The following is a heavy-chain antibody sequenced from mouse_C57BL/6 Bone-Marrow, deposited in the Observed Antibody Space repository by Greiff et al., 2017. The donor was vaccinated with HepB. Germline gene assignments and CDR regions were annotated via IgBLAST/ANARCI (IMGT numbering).Heavy chain of an antibody. J-gene: IGHJ1*03. CDR1: GYTFTSYW. Sequence: QVQLQQPGAELVKPGASVKLSCKASGYTFTSYWMQWVKQRPGQGLEWIGEIDPSVSYTNYNQKFKGKATLTVDTSSSTAYMQLSSLTSEDSAVYYCAGWYFDVWGTGTTVTVSS. CDR3: AGWYFDV. CDR2: IDPSVSYT. V-gene: IGHV1-50*01.